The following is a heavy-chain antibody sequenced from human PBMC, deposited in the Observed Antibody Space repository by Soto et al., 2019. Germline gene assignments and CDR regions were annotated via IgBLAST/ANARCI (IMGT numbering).Heavy chain of an antibody. CDR2: LNVGNGNT. CDR3: ARSIVVVTALDH. Sequence: QVQLVQSGAEEKKPGASVKVSCKASGYTFTSYAMHWVRQAPGQRLEWMGWLNVGNGNTKYSQKFQGRVTITRDTSASTAYMDLSSLRSEDTAVYYSARSIVVVTALDHWGQGTLVTVSS. CDR1: GYTFTSYA. J-gene: IGHJ4*02. D-gene: IGHD2-21*02. V-gene: IGHV1-3*05.